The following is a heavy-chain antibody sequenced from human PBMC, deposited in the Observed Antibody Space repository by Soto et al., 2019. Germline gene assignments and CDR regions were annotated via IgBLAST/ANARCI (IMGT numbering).Heavy chain of an antibody. V-gene: IGHV1-8*01. J-gene: IGHJ4*02. CDR2: INPNSGNI. Sequence: ASVKVSCKASGNTFTSYDINWVRQATGHGLEWMGWINPNSGNIGYAQKFQGRVTMTRDTAIRTAYMEVSRLRSDDTAVYYCARGPASGSYYLLAYWGQGTLVTVSS. D-gene: IGHD3-10*01. CDR1: GNTFTSYD. CDR3: ARGPASGSYYLLAY.